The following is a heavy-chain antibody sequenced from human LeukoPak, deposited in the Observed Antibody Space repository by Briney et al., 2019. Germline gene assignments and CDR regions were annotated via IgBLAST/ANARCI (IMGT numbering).Heavy chain of an antibody. J-gene: IGHJ4*02. V-gene: IGHV3-33*01. CDR2: IWNDGSNE. CDR1: GLTFSSYC. Sequence: PGGSLSLSCALSGLTFSSYCMHWVRQPPGKGRELVAIIWNDGSNEYYADSVKGRFTISRDNSKNTLYLQMNSLRVEDTAVYYCARDREAAADLGYWGQGTLVTGFS. CDR3: ARDREAAADLGY. D-gene: IGHD6-13*01.